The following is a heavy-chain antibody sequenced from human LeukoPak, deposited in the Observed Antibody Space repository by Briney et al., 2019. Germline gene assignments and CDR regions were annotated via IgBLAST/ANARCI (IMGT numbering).Heavy chain of an antibody. CDR2: INHSGRT. J-gene: IGHJ5*02. V-gene: IGHV4-39*01. CDR3: GRHNIRGVSHWFDP. CDR1: RGSISSSSYY. Sequence: SETLSLTCTVSRGSISSSSYYWGWLRQPPWKGLEWIGIINHSGRTYFKSSLKSRITISVDTSRNQFSLNLSSVTAADTAVYFCGRHNIRGVSHWFDPWGQGTQVTVSS. D-gene: IGHD3-10*01.